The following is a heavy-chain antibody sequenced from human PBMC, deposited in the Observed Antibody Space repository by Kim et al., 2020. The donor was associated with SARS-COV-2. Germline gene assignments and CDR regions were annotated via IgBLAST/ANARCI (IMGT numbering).Heavy chain of an antibody. CDR3: ARDRYDYVWGSYRSGRVTYGRDV. CDR2: ISSSSSYT. D-gene: IGHD3-16*02. J-gene: IGHJ6*02. CDR1: GFTFSDYY. Sequence: GGSLRLSCAASGFTFSDYYMSWIRQAPGKGLEWVSYISSSSSYTNYADSVKGRFTISRDNAKNSLYLQMNSLQAEDTAVYYCARDRYDYVWGSYRSGRVTYGRDVWGQGTTVTVSS. V-gene: IGHV3-11*05.